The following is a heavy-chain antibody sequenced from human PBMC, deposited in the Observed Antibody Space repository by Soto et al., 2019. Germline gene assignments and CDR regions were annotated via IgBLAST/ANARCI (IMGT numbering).Heavy chain of an antibody. CDR3: TRQFYGDYYYYYMDV. CDR2: IRSKANSYAT. Sequence: GGSLRLSCAASGFTFSGSAMHWVRQASGKGLEWVGRIRSKANSYATAYAASVKGRFTISRDDSKNTAYLQMNSLKTEDTAVYYCTRQFYGDYYYYYMDVWGKGTTVTVSS. D-gene: IGHD3-16*01. CDR1: GFTFSGSA. V-gene: IGHV3-73*01. J-gene: IGHJ6*03.